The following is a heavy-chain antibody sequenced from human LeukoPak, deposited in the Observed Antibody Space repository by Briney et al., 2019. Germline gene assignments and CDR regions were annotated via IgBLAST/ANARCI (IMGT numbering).Heavy chain of an antibody. Sequence: SETLSLTCAVSGGSFSDYQWNWIRQSPGKGLEWLGEISHSGTTTYNPSLKSRVTISVDTSKNQFSLKLSSVTAADTAVYYCASHPSWGSPLQTWGQGTLVTVSS. CDR1: GGSFSDYQ. D-gene: IGHD3-16*01. CDR2: ISHSGTT. V-gene: IGHV4-34*01. J-gene: IGHJ5*02. CDR3: ASHPSWGSPLQT.